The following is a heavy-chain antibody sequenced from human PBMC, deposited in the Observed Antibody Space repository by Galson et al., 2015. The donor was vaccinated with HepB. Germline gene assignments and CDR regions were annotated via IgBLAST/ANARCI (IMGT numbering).Heavy chain of an antibody. D-gene: IGHD6-13*01. J-gene: IGHJ4*02. CDR2: ISSSSSYT. CDR3: ARIEYSSSWYVFDY. V-gene: IGHV3-11*06. Sequence: SLRLSCAASGFTFSDYYMSWIRQAPGKGLEWVSYISSSSSYTNYADSVKGRFTISRDNAKNSLYLQMNSLRAEDTAVYYCARIEYSSSWYVFDYWGQGTLVTVSS. CDR1: GFTFSDYY.